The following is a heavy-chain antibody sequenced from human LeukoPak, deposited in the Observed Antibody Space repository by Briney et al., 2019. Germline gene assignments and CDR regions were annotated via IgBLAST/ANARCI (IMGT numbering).Heavy chain of an antibody. Sequence: GGSLRLSCAASGFTFDHYTLYWVRQAPGKGPEWLSLINWDGGNTYYAVSLKGRFTISRDNSKNSLYLQMRSLRTEDTAFYYCTKVKSEYSYVGPLDFWGRGTLVTVSS. CDR3: TKVKSEYSYVGPLDF. J-gene: IGHJ4*02. CDR2: INWDGGNT. CDR1: GFTFDHYT. V-gene: IGHV3-43*01. D-gene: IGHD3-16*01.